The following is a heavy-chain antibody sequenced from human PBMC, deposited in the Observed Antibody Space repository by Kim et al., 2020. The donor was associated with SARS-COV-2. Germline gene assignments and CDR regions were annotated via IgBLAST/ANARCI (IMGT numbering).Heavy chain of an antibody. CDR1: GGSFSGYY. J-gene: IGHJ3*02. CDR2: INHSGST. CDR3: ARVPLKYYPDAFDI. V-gene: IGHV4-34*01. D-gene: IGHD3-10*01. Sequence: SETLSLTCAVYGGSFSGYYWSWIRQPPGKGLEWIGEINHSGSTNYNPSLKSRVTISVDTSKNQFSLKLSSVTAADTAVYYCARVPLKYYPDAFDIWGQGTMVTVSS.